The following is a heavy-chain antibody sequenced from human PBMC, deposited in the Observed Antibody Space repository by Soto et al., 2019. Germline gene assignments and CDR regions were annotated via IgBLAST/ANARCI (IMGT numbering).Heavy chain of an antibody. CDR2: VYSSGIA. Sequence: SETLSLTCPVSGGSISSRSYYWGWVRQPPGKGLEWIASVYSSGIAYYSNSLKSRVTISVDTSKNQFSLKLRSVIAADTAVYYCATTPGLAPGGSCKYWGQGARDTVSA. CDR3: ATTPGLAPGGSCKY. J-gene: IGHJ4*02. V-gene: IGHV4-39*01. CDR1: GGSISSRSYY. D-gene: IGHD6-13*01.